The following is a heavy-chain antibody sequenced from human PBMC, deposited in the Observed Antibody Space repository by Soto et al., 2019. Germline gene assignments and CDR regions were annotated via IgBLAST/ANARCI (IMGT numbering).Heavy chain of an antibody. V-gene: IGHV1-8*02. CDR1: GYTFTYCS. J-gene: IGHJ6*02. CDR2: MTPNSGNT. D-gene: IGHD5-18*01. Sequence: ASVKVSCKASGYTFTYCSLHWLQQAPGQGLEWMGWMTPNSGNTGYAQKFQGRVTMTRNTSISTAYMELSSLRSEDTAVYYCARGEDKLWWPYYYYGMDVWGQGTTVTVSS. CDR3: ARGEDKLWWPYYYYGMDV.